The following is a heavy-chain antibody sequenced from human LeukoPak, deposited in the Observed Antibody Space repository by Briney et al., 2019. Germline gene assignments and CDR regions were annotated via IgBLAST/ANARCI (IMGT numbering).Heavy chain of an antibody. V-gene: IGHV3-7*01. CDR2: IKPDGSEK. CDR3: VRGGTYWTVS. CDR1: GFTFSTNW. J-gene: IGHJ5*01. Sequence: GGSLRLSCAASGFTFSTNWMSLVRKAPGKGLEWVATIKPDGSEKYHVDSVSGRFTISRDNTNDSLFLQMNSLRVDDTAVYYCVRGGTYWTVSWGQGTLVNVS.